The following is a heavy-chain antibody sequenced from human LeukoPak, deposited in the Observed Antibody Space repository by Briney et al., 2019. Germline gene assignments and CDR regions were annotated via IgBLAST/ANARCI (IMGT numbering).Heavy chain of an antibody. CDR2: ISGSGGST. J-gene: IGHJ4*02. V-gene: IGHV3-23*01. D-gene: IGHD2-15*01. CDR1: GFIFNSYA. Sequence: GGSLRLSCAASGFIFNSYAMSWVRQTPGKGLGWVSVISGSGGSTYYADSVKGRFTISRDNSKNTLYLQMNSLRADDTAVYYCAKGGSRSVAATTDYDYWGQGTLVTVSS. CDR3: AKGGSRSVAATTDYDY.